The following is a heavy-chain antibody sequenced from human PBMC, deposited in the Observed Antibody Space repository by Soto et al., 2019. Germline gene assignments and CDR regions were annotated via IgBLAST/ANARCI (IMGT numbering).Heavy chain of an antibody. CDR2: ISAYNGNT. CDR3: ARDLPPVDY. Sequence: ASVKVSCKASGYTVSSYFIGWVRQAPGQGLEWMGWISAYNGNTNYAQNLQGRVTMTTDTSTSTAYMELRSLRSDDTAVYYCARDLPPVDYWGQGTLVTVSS. CDR1: GYTVSSYF. J-gene: IGHJ4*02. V-gene: IGHV1-18*01.